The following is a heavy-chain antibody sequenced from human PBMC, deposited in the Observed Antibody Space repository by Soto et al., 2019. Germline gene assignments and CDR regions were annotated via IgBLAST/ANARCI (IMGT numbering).Heavy chain of an antibody. CDR1: GDTISTGGYT. CDR2: TYHSGNP. CDR3: AREMYSRALGYGMDV. Sequence: LSLTCDVSGDTISTGGYTWAWIRQPPGKALEWIGHTYHSGNPYYNPSLKSRVTISVDTSKNQFSLKLSSVTAADTAVYYCAREMYSRALGYGMDVWGQGTTVTVSS. V-gene: IGHV4-30-2*01. D-gene: IGHD6-13*01. J-gene: IGHJ6*02.